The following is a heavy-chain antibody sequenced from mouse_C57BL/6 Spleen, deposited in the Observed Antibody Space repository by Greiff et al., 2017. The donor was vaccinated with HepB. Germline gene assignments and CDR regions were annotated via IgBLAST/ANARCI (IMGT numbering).Heavy chain of an antibody. CDR3: ARVGTTVVEGYYFDY. D-gene: IGHD1-1*01. J-gene: IGHJ2*01. CDR1: GYTFTNYW. CDR2: IYPGGGYT. Sequence: QVQLKQSGAELVRPGPSVKMSCKASGYTFTNYWIGWAKQRPGHGLEWIGDIYPGGGYTNYNEKFKGKATLTADKSSSTAYMQFSSLTSEDSAIYYCARVGTTVVEGYYFDYWGQGTTLTVSS. V-gene: IGHV1-63*01.